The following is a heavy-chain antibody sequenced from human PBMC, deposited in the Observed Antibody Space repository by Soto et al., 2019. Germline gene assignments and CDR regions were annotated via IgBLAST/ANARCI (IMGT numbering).Heavy chain of an antibody. V-gene: IGHV4-31*03. CDR2: IYYSGST. CDR1: GGSISSGGYY. J-gene: IGHJ3*02. Sequence: QVQLQESGPGLVKPSQTLSLTCTVSGGSISSGGYYWSWIRQHPGKGLEWIGYIYYSGSTYYNPSLKSRVTXRVXPXKNQFSLKLSSVTAADTAVYYCARDRITMPPGAFDIWGQGTMVTVSS. D-gene: IGHD3-10*01. CDR3: ARDRITMPPGAFDI.